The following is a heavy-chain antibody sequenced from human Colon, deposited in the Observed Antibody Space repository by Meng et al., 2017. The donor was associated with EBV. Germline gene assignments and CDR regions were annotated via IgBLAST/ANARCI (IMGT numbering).Heavy chain of an antibody. CDR3: GREYGEYRGTFDY. J-gene: IGHJ4*02. CDR2: VFICGNT. CDR1: GISTSSNTHS. Sequence: QESGPGVVEPSQTLSLTASLSGISTSSNTHSWGWNRQPQGQGLGWIGIVFICGNTYYNPSLTSRLTVTVSTDTNKFPLKLSSATAADAAVDYYGREYGEYRGTFDYWGQGTLVTVSS. D-gene: IGHD4-17*01. V-gene: IGHV4-39*01.